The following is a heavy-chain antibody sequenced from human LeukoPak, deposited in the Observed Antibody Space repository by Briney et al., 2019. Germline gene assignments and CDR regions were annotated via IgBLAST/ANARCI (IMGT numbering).Heavy chain of an antibody. D-gene: IGHD7-27*01. CDR2: INHSGSI. Sequence: SETLSPTCAVYGASSSYDYWSWIRQAPGKGREWIGEINHSGSITYNPSLKSRVTISAEKSKSQFSLWLTSVTAADTAVYYCAKGVWAPRFDSWGQGTLVTVSS. CDR1: GASSSYDY. V-gene: IGHV4-34*01. J-gene: IGHJ5*01. CDR3: AKGVWAPRFDS.